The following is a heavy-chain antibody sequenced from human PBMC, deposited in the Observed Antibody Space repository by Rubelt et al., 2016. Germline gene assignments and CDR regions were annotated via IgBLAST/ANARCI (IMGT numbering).Heavy chain of an antibody. D-gene: IGHD3-22*01. CDR1: GYTFTSNG. CDR2: ISAYTVNT. J-gene: IGHJ4*02. Sequence: QVQLVQSGAEVKKPGASVKVSCMASGYTFTSNGISWVRQAPGQGLEGMGWISAYTVNTNYAQKLQGRVTMTTDTSTSTAYMELRSLRSDDTAVYYCARVEYYYDSSGYSDYWGQGTLVTVSS. CDR3: ARVEYYYDSSGYSDY. V-gene: IGHV1-18*01.